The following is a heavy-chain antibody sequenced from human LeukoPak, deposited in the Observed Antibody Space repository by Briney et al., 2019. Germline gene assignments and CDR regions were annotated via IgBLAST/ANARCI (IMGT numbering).Heavy chain of an antibody. CDR2: ISYDGSNK. Sequence: GGSLRLSCAASGFTFSSYAMHWVRQAPGKGLEWVAVISYDGSNKYYADSVKGRFTISRDNSKNTLYLQMNSLRAEDTAVYYCARENSIPAAADPADAFDIWGQGTMVTVSS. J-gene: IGHJ3*02. V-gene: IGHV3-30-3*01. CDR3: ARENSIPAAADPADAFDI. CDR1: GFTFSSYA. D-gene: IGHD6-13*01.